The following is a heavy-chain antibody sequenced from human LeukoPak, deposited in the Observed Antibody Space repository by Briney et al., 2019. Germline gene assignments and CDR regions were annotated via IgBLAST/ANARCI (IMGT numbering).Heavy chain of an antibody. V-gene: IGHV1-58*02. Sequence: SVKVSCKASGFTFTSSAMQWVRQARGQRLEWIGWIVVGSGNTNYAQKFQERVTITRDMSTSTAYMELSSLRSEDTAVYYCARVVTMVRGVIKYYFDYWGQGTLVTVSS. J-gene: IGHJ4*02. D-gene: IGHD3-10*01. CDR1: GFTFTSSA. CDR3: ARVVTMVRGVIKYYFDY. CDR2: IVVGSGNT.